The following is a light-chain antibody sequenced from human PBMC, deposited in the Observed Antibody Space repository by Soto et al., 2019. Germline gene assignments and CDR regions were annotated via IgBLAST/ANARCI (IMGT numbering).Light chain of an antibody. CDR3: QHIYSSPRI. J-gene: IGKJ4*01. CDR1: QNIGRY. V-gene: IGKV1-39*01. Sequence: IQLAQSPSSLSASVGDRVTITCRASQNIGRYLNWFQQKPGRAPKLLIYASSNLQSGVPSRFSGSGSGTDFTLTISSLQPEDFATYYCQHIYSSPRIFGEGTKVDVK. CDR2: ASS.